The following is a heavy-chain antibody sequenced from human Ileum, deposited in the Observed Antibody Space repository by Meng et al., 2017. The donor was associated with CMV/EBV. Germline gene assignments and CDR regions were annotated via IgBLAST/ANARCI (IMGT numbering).Heavy chain of an antibody. J-gene: IGHJ4*02. CDR3: ARTNNADY. V-gene: IGHV3-74*01. Sequence: QLVECGGGSVQPGGSLRLSCAASGFNLSNYWMQWVRQAPGKGLVWVASISFDGSSTNYADSVKGRFTMSRDNAKNTMYLQMNSVRVDDTAMYYCARTNNADYWGQGTLVTVSS. D-gene: IGHD1-14*01. CDR2: ISFDGSST. CDR1: GFNLSNYW.